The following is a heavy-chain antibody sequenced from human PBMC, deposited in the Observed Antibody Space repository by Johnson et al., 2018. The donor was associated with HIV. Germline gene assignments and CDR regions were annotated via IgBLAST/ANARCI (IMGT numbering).Heavy chain of an antibody. J-gene: IGHJ3*02. CDR1: GFTFDDST. D-gene: IGHD4-17*01. CDR2: ISGSGGST. V-gene: IGHV3-23*04. Sequence: VQLVESGGVVVQPGGSLRLSCAASGFTFDDSTMHWVRQAPGKGLEWVSAISGSGGSTYYADSVKGRFTISRDNSKNTLYLQMNSLRAEDTAVYYCAKVDDYGDWGGAFDIWGQGTMVTVSS. CDR3: AKVDDYGDWGGAFDI.